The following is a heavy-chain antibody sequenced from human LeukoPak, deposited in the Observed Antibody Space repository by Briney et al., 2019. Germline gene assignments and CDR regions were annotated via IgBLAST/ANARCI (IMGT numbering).Heavy chain of an antibody. Sequence: ASVKVSCKASGGTFSSYAISWVRQAPGQGLEWMGGIIPVFGTANYAQKFQVRVTITADKSTSTAYMELSSLRSEDTAVYYCATASDYRYYYYMDVWGKGTTVTVSS. J-gene: IGHJ6*03. D-gene: IGHD4-11*01. CDR2: IIPVFGTA. V-gene: IGHV1-69*06. CDR3: ATASDYRYYYYMDV. CDR1: GGTFSSYA.